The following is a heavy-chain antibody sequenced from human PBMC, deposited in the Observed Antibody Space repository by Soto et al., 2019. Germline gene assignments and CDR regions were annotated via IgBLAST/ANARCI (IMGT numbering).Heavy chain of an antibody. D-gene: IGHD2-15*01. CDR3: ARDHSREYCSGGSCYYYYGMDV. CDR2: ISSGGSTI. CDR1: GFTFSSYE. V-gene: IGHV3-48*03. Sequence: PGGSLRLSCAASGFTFSSYEMNWVRQAPGKGLEWVSYISSGGSTIYYADSVKGRFTISRDNAKNSPYLQMNSLRAEDTAVYYCARDHSREYCSGGSCYYYYGMDVWGQGTTVTVSS. J-gene: IGHJ6*02.